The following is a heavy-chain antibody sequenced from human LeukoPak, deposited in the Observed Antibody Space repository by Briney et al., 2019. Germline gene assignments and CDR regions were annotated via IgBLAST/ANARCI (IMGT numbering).Heavy chain of an antibody. Sequence: GASVKVSCKASGYTFSNYGISWVRQAPGQGLEWMAWISAYNGYTHYTQKLQGRVTMTTDTSTSTAYMGLRSLRSDDTAVYYCARSGHRRYYYASGPDYWGQGTRVTVSS. V-gene: IGHV1-18*01. CDR1: GYTFSNYG. CDR2: ISAYNGYT. D-gene: IGHD3-10*01. J-gene: IGHJ4*02. CDR3: ARSGHRRYYYASGPDY.